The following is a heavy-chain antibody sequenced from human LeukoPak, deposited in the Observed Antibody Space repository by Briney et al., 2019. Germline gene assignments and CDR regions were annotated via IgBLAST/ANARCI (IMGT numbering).Heavy chain of an antibody. CDR3: AVVWGYSTPSVWRYFDK. CDR1: GYTFTGFR. D-gene: IGHD3-16*01. V-gene: IGHV1-2*02. Sequence: EASVKVSCKASGYTFTGFRLHWVRQAPGQGLEWMGWISPDSGATNYTQRFQGRVTMTRDTSITTAYMEVSSLRSDDTAVYYCAVVWGYSTPSVWRYFDKWGQGTLVTVSS. CDR2: ISPDSGAT. J-gene: IGHJ4*02.